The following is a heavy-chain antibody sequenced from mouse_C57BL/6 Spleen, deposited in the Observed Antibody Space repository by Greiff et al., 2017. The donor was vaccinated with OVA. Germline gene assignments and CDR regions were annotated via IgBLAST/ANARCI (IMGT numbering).Heavy chain of an antibody. CDR3: TRDPDYVPFDY. V-gene: IGHV5-9-1*02. D-gene: IGHD2-4*01. Sequence: EVQGVESGEGLVKPGGSLKLSCAASGFTFSSYAMSWVRQTPEKRLEWVAYISSGGDYIYYADTVKGRFTISRDNARNTLYLQMSSLKSEDTAMYYCTRDPDYVPFDYWGQGTTLTVSS. J-gene: IGHJ2*01. CDR2: ISSGGDYI. CDR1: GFTFSSYA.